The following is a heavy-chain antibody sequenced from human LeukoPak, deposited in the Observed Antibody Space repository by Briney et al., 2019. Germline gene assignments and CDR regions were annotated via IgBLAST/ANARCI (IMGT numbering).Heavy chain of an antibody. CDR2: INHSGST. CDR3: ARDPGIAVAGTNYFDY. J-gene: IGHJ4*02. D-gene: IGHD6-19*01. Sequence: SETLSLTCAVYGGSFSGYYWSWIRQPPGEGLEWIGEINHSGSTNYNPSLKSRVTISVDTSKNQFSLKLSSVTAADTAVYYCARDPGIAVAGTNYFDYWGQGTLVTVSS. CDR1: GGSFSGYY. V-gene: IGHV4-34*01.